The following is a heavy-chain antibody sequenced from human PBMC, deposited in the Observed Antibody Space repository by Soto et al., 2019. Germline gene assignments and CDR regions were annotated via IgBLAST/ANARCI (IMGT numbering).Heavy chain of an antibody. J-gene: IGHJ4*02. CDR2: IYYGGST. D-gene: IGHD3-10*01. CDR1: GGSVSSGSHY. CDR3: ARGYYGSESGGYYFDY. Sequence: PSETLSLTCTVSGGSVSSGSHYWSWIRQPPGKGLEWIGYIYYGGSTNYNPSLKSRVIISVDTSKNQFSLNLSSVTAADTAVYYCARGYYGSESGGYYFDYWGQGTLVTVSS. V-gene: IGHV4-61*01.